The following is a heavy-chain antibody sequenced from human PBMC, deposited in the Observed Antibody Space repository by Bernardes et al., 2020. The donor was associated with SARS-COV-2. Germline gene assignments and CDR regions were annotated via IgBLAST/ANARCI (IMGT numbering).Heavy chain of an antibody. D-gene: IGHD6-19*01. CDR1: GYTLPVLS. CDR3: ATAVAVKHEDWFDP. Sequence: ASVKVSCKVSGYTLPVLSMHWVRQAPGKGLEWMGGFDLEDGETIYTQKFQGRVTMTEDTSTDTAYMELSSLRSEDTAGYDCATAVAVKHEDWFDPWGQGTLITVSS. V-gene: IGHV1-24*01. J-gene: IGHJ5*02. CDR2: FDLEDGET.